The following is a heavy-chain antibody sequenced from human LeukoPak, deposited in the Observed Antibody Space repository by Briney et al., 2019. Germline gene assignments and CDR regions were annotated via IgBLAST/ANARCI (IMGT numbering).Heavy chain of an antibody. CDR3: AREEGGYFDY. D-gene: IGHD3-16*01. V-gene: IGHV3-20*04. J-gene: IGHJ4*02. CDR2: INWNGGST. Sequence: GGSLRLSCAASGFSFDDYDMSWVRQAPGKGLEWVAGINWNGGSTGYADSVKGRFTISRDNAKNSLYLQMSSLRAEDTALYYCAREEGGYFDYWGQGTLVTVSS. CDR1: GFSFDDYD.